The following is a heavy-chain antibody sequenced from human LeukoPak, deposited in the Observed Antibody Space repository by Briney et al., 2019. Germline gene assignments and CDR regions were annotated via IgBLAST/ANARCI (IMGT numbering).Heavy chain of an antibody. J-gene: IGHJ3*02. D-gene: IGHD3-22*01. CDR2: ISAYNGNT. CDR3: ARVLSSSGYHITAFDI. CDR1: GYTFTSYG. V-gene: IGHV1-18*01. Sequence: ASVKVSCKASGYTFTSYGISWVRQAPGQGLEWMGWISAYNGNTNYAQKLQGRVTMTTDTSTSTAYMELRSLRSDDTAVYYCARVLSSSGYHITAFDIWGQGTMVTVSS.